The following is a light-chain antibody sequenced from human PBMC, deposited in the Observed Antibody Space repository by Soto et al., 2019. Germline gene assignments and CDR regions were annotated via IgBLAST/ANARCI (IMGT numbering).Light chain of an antibody. J-gene: IGKJ1*01. CDR1: QSVSNNY. Sequence: EIVLTQSPGTLSLSLGERATLSCRASQSVSNNYLAWYQQKPGQAPRLLIYGASSRATGIPDRFSGRGSGRDFTLTISRLEPEDFAVYYCQQYGSSPATFGQGTKVDIK. CDR3: QQYGSSPAT. CDR2: GAS. V-gene: IGKV3-20*01.